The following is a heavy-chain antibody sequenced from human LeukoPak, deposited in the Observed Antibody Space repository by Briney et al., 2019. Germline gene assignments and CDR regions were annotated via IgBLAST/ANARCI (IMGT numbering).Heavy chain of an antibody. Sequence: QSGGSLRLSCAASGFTFSSYSMNWVRQAPGKGLEWVGSIRRKAYGGTTEYAASVKGRFTISRDDSKSIAYLQMNSLKTDDTAVYYCTRIYSSGWYFGYWGQGTLVTVSS. CDR1: GFTFSSYS. J-gene: IGHJ4*02. CDR3: TRIYSSGWYFGY. V-gene: IGHV3-49*04. CDR2: IRRKAYGGTT. D-gene: IGHD6-19*01.